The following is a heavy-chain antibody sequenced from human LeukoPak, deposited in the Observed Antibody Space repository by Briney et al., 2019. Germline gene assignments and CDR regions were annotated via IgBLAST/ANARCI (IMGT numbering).Heavy chain of an antibody. V-gene: IGHV3-30*18. CDR3: AEDLNPDGISVSGNDF. D-gene: IGHD6-19*01. CDR2: ISYDGSDQ. CDR1: GFTFSNYG. J-gene: IGHJ4*02. Sequence: GGSLRLSCAASGFTFSNYGMHWVRQAPGKGLQWVAFISYDGSDQYYADSVKGRFTISRDNSKNTLFLEVNSLRAEDTALYYCAEDLNPDGISVSGNDFWGQGSLVTVSP.